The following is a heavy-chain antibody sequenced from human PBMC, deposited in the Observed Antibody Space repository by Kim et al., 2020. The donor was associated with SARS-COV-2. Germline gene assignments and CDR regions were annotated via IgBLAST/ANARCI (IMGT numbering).Heavy chain of an antibody. D-gene: IGHD1-1*01. CDR1: GFTFSDSA. CDR3: TRVPGTTFSCWDALD. Sequence: GGSLRLSCGASGFTFSDSAMHWVRRASGKGLEWLGRISSKVNGYATAYSASVRGRITISRDDSRNTAQLQRNSVKAAATDDYACTRVPGTTFSCWDALD. CDR2: ISSKVNGYAT. J-gene: IGHJ3*02. V-gene: IGHV3-73*01.